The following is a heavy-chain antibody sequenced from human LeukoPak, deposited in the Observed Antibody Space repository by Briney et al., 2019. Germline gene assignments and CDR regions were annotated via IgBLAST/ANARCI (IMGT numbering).Heavy chain of an antibody. Sequence: GGSLRLSCAASGFTFSSYAMSWVRQAPGKGLEWVSAISGSGGSTYYADSVKGRFTDSRDNSENMLYLQMNSLRAEDTAVYYSAKGSSGWPNGDFDYWGQGTLVTVSS. CDR3: AKGSSGWPNGDFDY. D-gene: IGHD6-19*01. CDR1: GFTFSSYA. V-gene: IGHV3-23*01. J-gene: IGHJ4*02. CDR2: ISGSGGST.